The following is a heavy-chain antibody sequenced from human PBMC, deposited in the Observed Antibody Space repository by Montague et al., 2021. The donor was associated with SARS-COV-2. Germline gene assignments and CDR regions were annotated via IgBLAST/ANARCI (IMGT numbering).Heavy chain of an antibody. D-gene: IGHD3-16*01. CDR1: GGSISSSTYY. Sequence: SQTLSLTYNVSGGSISSSTYYWGWIRQPPGKGLEWIGNLYNGGTTYYSPSLKSRVTISVDTSKNHFSLNMASVTAADTAVYYCARTSKLRESSSGNYYYHAMDVWGQGTTVTVSS. CDR3: ARTSKLRESSSGNYYYHAMDV. V-gene: IGHV4-39*02. J-gene: IGHJ6*02. CDR2: LYNGGTT.